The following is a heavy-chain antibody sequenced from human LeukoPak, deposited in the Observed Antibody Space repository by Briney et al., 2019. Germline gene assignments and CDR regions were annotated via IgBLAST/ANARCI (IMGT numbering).Heavy chain of an antibody. Sequence: SETLSLTCAVYGGSFSGYYWSWIRQPPGKGLEWIGEINHSGSTNYNPSLKSRATISVDTSKNQCSLKLNSVTAADTAVYYCARVVYRGENWFDPWGQGTLVTVSS. D-gene: IGHD3-10*01. J-gene: IGHJ5*02. V-gene: IGHV4-34*01. CDR1: GGSFSGYY. CDR3: ARVVYRGENWFDP. CDR2: INHSGST.